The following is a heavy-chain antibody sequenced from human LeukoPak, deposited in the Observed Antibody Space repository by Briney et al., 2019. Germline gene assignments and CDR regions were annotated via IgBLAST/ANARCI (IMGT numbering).Heavy chain of an antibody. CDR3: AKDLRLPMVRGVPHY. CDR2: IRYDGSNK. V-gene: IGHV3-30*02. CDR1: GFTFSSYG. Sequence: PGGSLRLSCAASGFTFSSYGMHWVRQAPGKGLEWVAFIRYDGSNKYYADSVKGRFTISRDNSKNTLYLQMNSLRAEDTAVYYCAKDLRLPMVRGVPHYWGQGTLVTVSS. J-gene: IGHJ4*02. D-gene: IGHD3-10*01.